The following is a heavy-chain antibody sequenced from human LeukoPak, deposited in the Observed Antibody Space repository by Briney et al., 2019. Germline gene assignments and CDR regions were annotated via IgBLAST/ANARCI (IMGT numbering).Heavy chain of an antibody. CDR2: IRYDGRNK. CDR1: GFTFSSYG. D-gene: IGHD6-19*01. V-gene: IGHV3-30*02. CDR3: AKDRDSGWYLDY. Sequence: PGGSLRLSCAASGFTFSSYGMHWVRQAPGKGLEWVAFIRYDGRNKYYADSVKGRFTISRDNSMNTLYLQMNSLRAEDTAVYYCAKDRDSGWYLDYWGQGTLVTVSS. J-gene: IGHJ4*02.